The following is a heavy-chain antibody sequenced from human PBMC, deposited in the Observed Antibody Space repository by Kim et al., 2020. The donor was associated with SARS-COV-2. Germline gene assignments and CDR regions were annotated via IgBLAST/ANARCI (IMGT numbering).Heavy chain of an antibody. CDR1: GGSIRSGGYS. CDR2: IYYSGTT. Sequence: SETLSLTCTVSGGSIRSGGYSWSWIRQHPGKGLEWIGYIYYSGTTYYNPSLKSRVTISVSVDTSNNQFSLKLSSVTAADTAVYYCARVGGVYGYNWFDPWGQGTLVTVSS. CDR3: ARVGGVYGYNWFDP. V-gene: IGHV4-31*03. J-gene: IGHJ5*02. D-gene: IGHD4-17*01.